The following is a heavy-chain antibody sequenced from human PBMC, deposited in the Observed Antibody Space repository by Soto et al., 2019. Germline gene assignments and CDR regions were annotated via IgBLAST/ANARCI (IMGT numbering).Heavy chain of an antibody. CDR1: GFTFSSYA. V-gene: IGHV3-23*01. CDR3: AKDKGSTVTPYYFDY. Sequence: GGSLRLSCAASGFTFSSYAMSWVRQAPGKGLEWVSAISGSGGSTYYADSVKGRFTISRDNSKNTLYLQMNSLRAEDTAVYYCAKDKGSTVTPYYFDYWGQGTLVTVSS. D-gene: IGHD4-4*01. J-gene: IGHJ4*02. CDR2: ISGSGGST.